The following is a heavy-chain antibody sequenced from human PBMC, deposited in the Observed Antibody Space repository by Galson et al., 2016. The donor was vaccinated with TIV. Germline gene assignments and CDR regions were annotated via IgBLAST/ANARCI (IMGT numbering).Heavy chain of an antibody. V-gene: IGHV1-8*02. J-gene: IGHJ5*02. D-gene: IGHD2/OR15-2a*01. CDR3: ARSHVFLGWFDP. CDR1: GYSLVSYD. CDR2: MSPNSGNT. Sequence: SVKASCKASGYSLVSYDIHWVRQAAGQGLEWLGWMSPNSGNTGYAQKFQGRVTMTRNTSISTAYMELSGLRSADTAVYYCARSHVFLGWFDPWGPGTLVTVSS.